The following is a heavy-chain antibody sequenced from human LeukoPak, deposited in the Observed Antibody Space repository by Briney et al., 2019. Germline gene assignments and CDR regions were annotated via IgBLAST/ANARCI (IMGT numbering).Heavy chain of an antibody. CDR1: GFTFSDYA. D-gene: IGHD3-10*01. CDR2: ISYDVNFK. CDR3: ARELTYGSGKFYFDC. Sequence: GGSLRLSCAASGFTFSDYAMHWVRQAPGKGLEWVAVISYDVNFKYYADSVRGRFTISRDNSKNTLYLQMNSLRAEDTAVYYCARELTYGSGKFYFDCWGQGTLVTVSS. V-gene: IGHV3-30-3*01. J-gene: IGHJ4*02.